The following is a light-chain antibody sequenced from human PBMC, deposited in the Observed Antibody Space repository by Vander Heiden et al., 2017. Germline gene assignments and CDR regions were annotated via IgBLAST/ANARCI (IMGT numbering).Light chain of an antibody. Sequence: DIHMTQSPSSLSASLGDRVTIACQASQDISHYLDWYQQKAGKAPKLLISDASNLEKGVPSRFSGSGSGTDFTLTISSLQPEDIGTYYCQQYDDVPFTFGPGTRVDL. J-gene: IGKJ3*01. CDR1: QDISHY. CDR2: DAS. CDR3: QQYDDVPFT. V-gene: IGKV1-33*01.